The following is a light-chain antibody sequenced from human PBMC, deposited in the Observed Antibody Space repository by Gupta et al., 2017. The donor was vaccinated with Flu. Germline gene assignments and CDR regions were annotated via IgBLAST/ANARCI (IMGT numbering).Light chain of an antibody. J-gene: IGKJ1*01. CDR3: HQRSNWQT. CDR1: ESLNNY. Sequence: EAAFAPSPGSLAFSPGGRATHPCRASESLNNYIPWYQHKPGQAPRLLIYDASNRAAGTPPRFSGSGSGTDFTLTISSLEAEDSAIYYCHQRSNWQTFGQGTKVEIK. CDR2: DAS. V-gene: IGKV3-11*01.